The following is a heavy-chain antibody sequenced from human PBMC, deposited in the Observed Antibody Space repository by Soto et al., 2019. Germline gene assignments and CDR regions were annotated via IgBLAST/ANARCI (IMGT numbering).Heavy chain of an antibody. CDR2: VSFDGSNK. V-gene: IGHV3-30-3*01. Sequence: QVQLVESGGGVVQPGRSLRLSCAASGFTFSTHAMHWVRQAPGKGLECVAIVSFDGSNKYYADSVKGRLTISRDNSKNTLYLQMRGLTPEDTAFYYCARDQTGITTAGGGRIDRWGQGTLVTVSS. D-gene: IGHD6-13*01. CDR1: GFTFSTHA. J-gene: IGHJ5*02. CDR3: ARDQTGITTAGGGRIDR.